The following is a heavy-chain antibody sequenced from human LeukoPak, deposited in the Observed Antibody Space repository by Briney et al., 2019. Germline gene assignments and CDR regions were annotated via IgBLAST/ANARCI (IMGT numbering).Heavy chain of an antibody. Sequence: HPGGSLRLSCAASGFTFSNYAMSWVRQAPGKGLEWVSVISGSGGSTYYADSVKGRFTISRDNSKNTLYLQMNSLRAEDTAVYYCAKSSRPPELLWFGVNWFDPWGQGTLVTVSS. D-gene: IGHD3-10*01. CDR3: AKSSRPPELLWFGVNWFDP. V-gene: IGHV3-23*01. J-gene: IGHJ5*02. CDR1: GFTFSNYA. CDR2: ISGSGGST.